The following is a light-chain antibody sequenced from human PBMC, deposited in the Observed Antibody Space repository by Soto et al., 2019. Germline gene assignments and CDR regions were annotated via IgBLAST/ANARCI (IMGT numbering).Light chain of an antibody. J-gene: IGKJ1*01. CDR3: QQYGTSPQT. CDR1: QSVNSN. V-gene: IGKV3-20*01. Sequence: EIMMTQSPVTLSVSPGERATLSCRASQSVNSNLAWYQQKPGQAPRLLIYGASTRATGIPARFSGSGSGTDFTLTISRLEPEDFAVYYCQQYGTSPQTFGQGTKVDIK. CDR2: GAS.